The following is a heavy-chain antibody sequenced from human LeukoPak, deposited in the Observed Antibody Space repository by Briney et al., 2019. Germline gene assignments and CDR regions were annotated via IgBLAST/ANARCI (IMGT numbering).Heavy chain of an antibody. D-gene: IGHD5-24*01. J-gene: IGHJ4*02. CDR2: ISGYNGNT. V-gene: IGHV1-18*01. Sequence: SSVKVSCKASGYTFTNYGISWVRQAAGQGLEWMGWISGYNGNTNYEQNLHGRVTMTTDTSTSTAYMELRGLRSDDTAVYYCARDSESPHRESYNFDYWGQGTLVTVPS. CDR1: GYTFTNYG. CDR3: ARDSESPHRESYNFDY.